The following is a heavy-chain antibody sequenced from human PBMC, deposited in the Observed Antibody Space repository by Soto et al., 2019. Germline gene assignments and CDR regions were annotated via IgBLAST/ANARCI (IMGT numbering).Heavy chain of an antibody. CDR2: ISFDGSKT. CDR3: VREGYSGSYAAF. Sequence: QVQLVQSGGGVVQPGRSLGLSCEASGSTFGNYDMDWVRQAPGKGLEWVAIISFDGSKTYYADSVKGRFTVSRDNSKNTLFLQINSLRPDDTATYYCVREGYSGSYAAFWGQGSLVTVSS. CDR1: GSTFGNYD. J-gene: IGHJ4*02. V-gene: IGHV3-30*03. D-gene: IGHD1-26*01.